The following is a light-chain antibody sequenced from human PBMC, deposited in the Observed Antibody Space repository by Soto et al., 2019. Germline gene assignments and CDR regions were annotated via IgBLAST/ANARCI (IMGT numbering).Light chain of an antibody. CDR2: KAS. CDR3: QQYNHYPGT. CDR1: QSISSW. Sequence: DIQMTQSPSTLPASVGDRVTITCRASQSISSWLAGYQQKPANAPKLLIYKASILESGVPSRFSGRGSGTEFTLTIRSLQPLYFATSYSQQYNHYPGTFRQGT. V-gene: IGKV1-5*03. J-gene: IGKJ1*01.